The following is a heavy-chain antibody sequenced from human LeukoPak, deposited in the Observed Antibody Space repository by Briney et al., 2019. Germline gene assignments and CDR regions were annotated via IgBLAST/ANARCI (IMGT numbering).Heavy chain of an antibody. V-gene: IGHV3-30-3*01. CDR3: ARDMRDDYVWGSYRYGAFDI. J-gene: IGHJ3*02. Sequence: GGSLRLSRAAPGFTFSSYAMHWVRQAPGKGLEWVAVISYDGSNKYYADSVKGRFTFSRDNSKNTLYLQMNSLRAEDTAVYYCARDMRDDYVWGSYRYGAFDIWGQGTMVTVSS. CDR1: GFTFSSYA. CDR2: ISYDGSNK. D-gene: IGHD3-16*02.